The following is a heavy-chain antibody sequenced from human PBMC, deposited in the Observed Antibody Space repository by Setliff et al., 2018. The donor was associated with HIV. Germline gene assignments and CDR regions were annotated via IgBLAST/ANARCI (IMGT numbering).Heavy chain of an antibody. CDR3: ARPSGSYFDY. J-gene: IGHJ4*02. CDR1: DGSFSGYY. CDR2: ISHSGSP. D-gene: IGHD1-26*01. Sequence: SETLSLTCAVNDGSFSGYYWTWIRQPPGKGLEWIGEISHSGSPNYNPSLKSRVTMSRDTSKNQFSLKLSSVTAADTAVYYCARPSGSYFDYWGQGTLVTVSS. V-gene: IGHV4-34*01.